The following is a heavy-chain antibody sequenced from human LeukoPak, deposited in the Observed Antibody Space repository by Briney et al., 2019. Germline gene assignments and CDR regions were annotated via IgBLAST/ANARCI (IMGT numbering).Heavy chain of an antibody. CDR3: AKNSYCSGGSCYPDY. Sequence: GGSLRLSCAASGFTFSSYAMSWVRQAPGKGLEWVSGISWNSGSIGYADSVKGRFTISRDNAKNSLYLQMNSLRAEDTALYYCAKNSYCSGGSCYPDYWGQGTLVTVSS. CDR2: ISWNSGSI. J-gene: IGHJ4*02. CDR1: GFTFSSYA. V-gene: IGHV3-9*01. D-gene: IGHD2-15*01.